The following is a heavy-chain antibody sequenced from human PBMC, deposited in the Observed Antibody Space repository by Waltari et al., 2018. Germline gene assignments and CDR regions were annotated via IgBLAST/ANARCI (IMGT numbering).Heavy chain of an antibody. CDR1: GGSISTGSYS. Sequence: QVQLQESGPGLVKPSQTLSLTCTVSGGSISTGSYSWSWIRQPAGKGLEWIGRIYISGSTNYNPSLKSRVTISVDTSKKQISLKLSSVTAADTAVYYCARDSGTVTSFFDYWGQGTLVTVSS. J-gene: IGHJ4*02. D-gene: IGHD4-17*01. CDR2: IYISGST. V-gene: IGHV4-61*02. CDR3: ARDSGTVTSFFDY.